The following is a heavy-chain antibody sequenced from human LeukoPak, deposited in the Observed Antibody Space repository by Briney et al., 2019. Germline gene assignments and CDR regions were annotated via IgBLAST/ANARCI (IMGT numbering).Heavy chain of an antibody. CDR1: GDTFTGYY. Sequence: ASVKVSCKASGDTFTGYYMHWVRQAPGQGLEWMGWINPNSGGTNYAQKLQGRVTMTTDTSTSTAYMELRSLRSDDTAVYYCARDSPDYDILTGYYFDYWGQGTLVTVSS. CDR2: INPNSGGT. J-gene: IGHJ4*02. D-gene: IGHD3-9*01. CDR3: ARDSPDYDILTGYYFDY. V-gene: IGHV1-2*02.